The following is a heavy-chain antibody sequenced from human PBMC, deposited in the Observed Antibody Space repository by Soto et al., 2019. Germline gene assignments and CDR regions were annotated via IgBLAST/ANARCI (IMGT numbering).Heavy chain of an antibody. D-gene: IGHD2-15*01. CDR3: ARDWDIVILSVPIPNYNYGMDV. J-gene: IGHJ6*04. CDR2: ISSRSDTL. V-gene: IGHV3-48*02. CDR1: WCTCSAYG. Sequence: GVSLSLSCEGSWCTCSAYGMNRVRQTPGKGLEWVSYISSRSDTLYYADSVKGRFTISRDNAKNSAYLQVNNLRDEDTAVYYCARDWDIVILSVPIPNYNYGMDVWGKGTTVTVSS.